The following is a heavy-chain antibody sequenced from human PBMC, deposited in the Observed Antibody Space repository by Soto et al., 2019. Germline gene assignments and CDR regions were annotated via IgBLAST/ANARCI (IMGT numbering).Heavy chain of an antibody. V-gene: IGHV4-39*01. J-gene: IGHJ6*02. D-gene: IGHD2-15*01. CDR2: MFYSGLT. Sequence: SETLSLTCSVSGYSVTSSGYYWAWIRRPPGKGLEWIGSMFYSGLTYYNPSLKSRVTLSVDTSKNQFSVRLNSVTAADTAVYYCAPLSVSLSGPYGIHVWGQGTTVTVSS. CDR1: GYSVTSSGYY. CDR3: APLSVSLSGPYGIHV.